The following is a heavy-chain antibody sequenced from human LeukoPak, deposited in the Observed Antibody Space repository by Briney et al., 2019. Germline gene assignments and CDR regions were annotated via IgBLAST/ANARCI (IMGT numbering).Heavy chain of an antibody. CDR1: GGSIRGIRGYY. CDR2: ITYSGYT. J-gene: IGHJ3*02. Sequence: PSETLSLTCTVSGGSIRGIRGYYWNWIRQSPGRGLEWVGFITYSGYTDHNPALKSRVNIPIDTSKNKFSLNLSSVTVADTAVYFCARQGKFCTTTSCSIRDGFDIWGQGTTVIVSS. CDR3: ARQGKFCTTTSCSIRDGFDI. V-gene: IGHV4-61*08. D-gene: IGHD2-2*01.